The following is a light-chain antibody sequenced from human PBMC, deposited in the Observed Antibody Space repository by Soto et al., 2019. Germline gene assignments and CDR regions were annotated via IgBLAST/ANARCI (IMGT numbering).Light chain of an antibody. CDR2: LGS. CDR1: QSLLHSNGYNY. Sequence: DIVMTQSPLSLPVTPGEPASISCRSSQSLLHSNGYNYLDWYLQKPGQSPHLLIYLGSNRASGVPDRFSGRGSGTDFTLTISRVEAEDVGVYYCMQTRQTPFTFGPGTKVDIK. J-gene: IGKJ3*01. CDR3: MQTRQTPFT. V-gene: IGKV2-28*01.